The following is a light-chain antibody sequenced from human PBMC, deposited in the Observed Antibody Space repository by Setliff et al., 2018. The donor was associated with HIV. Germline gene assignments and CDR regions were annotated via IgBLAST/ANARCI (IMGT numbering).Light chain of an antibody. CDR2: EVS. J-gene: IGLJ1*01. CDR3: SSYTSSSTYV. V-gene: IGLV2-14*01. Sequence: QSVLTQPASVSGSPGQSITISCTGTSSDVGGYNSVSWYQQHPGKAPKLMIYEVSNRPSGVSNRFSRSKSGNTASLTISGLQAEDEADYFCSSYTSSSTYVFGTGTKVTV. CDR1: SSDVGGYNS.